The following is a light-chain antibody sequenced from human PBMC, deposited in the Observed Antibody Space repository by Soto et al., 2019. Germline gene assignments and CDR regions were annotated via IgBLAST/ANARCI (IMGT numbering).Light chain of an antibody. V-gene: IGKV3-15*01. CDR1: QSVSSN. J-gene: IGKJ1*01. CDR3: QQYNNWPPTWT. CDR2: AVS. Sequence: EILMTQSPATLSVSPGERATLSCRASQSVSSNLAWYQQKPGQAPRLLIYAVSTRATGIPARFSGSGSGTEFTLTINRLQSEDFAVYYCQQYNNWPPTWTFGQGTTVDIK.